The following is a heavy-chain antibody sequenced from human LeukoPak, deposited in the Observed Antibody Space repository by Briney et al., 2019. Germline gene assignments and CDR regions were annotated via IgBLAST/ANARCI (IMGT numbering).Heavy chain of an antibody. Sequence: GGSLRLSCAASGFTFSSYGMHWVRQAPGKGLEWVAFIRYDGSNKYYADSVKGRFTISRDNAKNSLYLQMNSLRAEDTALYYCAKDIGYSGYFTPAAGGFQHWGQGTLVTVSS. J-gene: IGHJ1*01. CDR1: GFTFSSYG. CDR2: IRYDGSNK. V-gene: IGHV3-30*02. D-gene: IGHD5-12*01. CDR3: AKDIGYSGYFTPAAGGFQH.